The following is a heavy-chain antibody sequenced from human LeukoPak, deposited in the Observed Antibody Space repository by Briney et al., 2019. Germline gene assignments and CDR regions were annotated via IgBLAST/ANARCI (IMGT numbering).Heavy chain of an antibody. CDR3: ARRWNYGRNYYIDV. V-gene: IGHV4-34*01. D-gene: IGHD1-7*01. Sequence: PSETLSLTCAVYGGSFSNYYWSWIRQPPGKGLEWSGEINDSGRTNYNPSLMSRVTVSVDTSKNQFSLRLTSVTATDTAVYYCARRWNYGRNYYIDVWGNGATVSVSS. CDR1: GGSFSNYY. CDR2: INDSGRT. J-gene: IGHJ6*03.